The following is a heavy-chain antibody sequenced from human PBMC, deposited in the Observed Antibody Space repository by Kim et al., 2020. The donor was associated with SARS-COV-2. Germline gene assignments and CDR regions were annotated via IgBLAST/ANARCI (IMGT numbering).Heavy chain of an antibody. V-gene: IGHV3-21*01. Sequence: GSLRLSCAASGFTFSSYSMNWVRQAPGKGLEWVSSISSSSSYIYYADSVKGRFTISRDNAKNSLYLQMNSLRAEDTAVYYCARDGSGVLLWFGELSHYYYYYGMDVWGQGTTVTVSS. CDR1: GFTFSSYS. D-gene: IGHD3-10*01. J-gene: IGHJ6*02. CDR3: ARDGSGVLLWFGELSHYYYYYGMDV. CDR2: ISSSSSYI.